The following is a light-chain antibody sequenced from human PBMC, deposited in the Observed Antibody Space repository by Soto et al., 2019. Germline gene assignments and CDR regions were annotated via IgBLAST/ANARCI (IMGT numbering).Light chain of an antibody. Sequence: DIQMTQSPSSLSASVGDRVTITCRASQGIRHYLAGYQQKPGKVPKLLIYEASNLQSGVPSRFRGGGSGTEFTLTISSLQPEDVATYYCQNFDSAPQTFGQGTKVEIK. CDR3: QNFDSAPQT. J-gene: IGKJ1*01. V-gene: IGKV1-27*01. CDR1: QGIRHY. CDR2: EAS.